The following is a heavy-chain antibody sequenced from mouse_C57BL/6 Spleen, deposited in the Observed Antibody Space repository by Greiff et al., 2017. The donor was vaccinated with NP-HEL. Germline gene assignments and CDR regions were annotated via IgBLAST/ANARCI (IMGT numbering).Heavy chain of an antibody. Sequence: VQLQQPGAELVMPGASVKLSCKASGYTFTSYWMHWVKQRPGQGLEWIGEIDPSDSDTNYNQKFKGKSTLTVDKSSSTAYMQLSSLTSEDSAVYYCARRDGNSYAMDYWGQGTSVTVSS. D-gene: IGHD2-1*01. J-gene: IGHJ4*01. CDR1: GYTFTSYW. V-gene: IGHV1-69*01. CDR3: ARRDGNSYAMDY. CDR2: IDPSDSDT.